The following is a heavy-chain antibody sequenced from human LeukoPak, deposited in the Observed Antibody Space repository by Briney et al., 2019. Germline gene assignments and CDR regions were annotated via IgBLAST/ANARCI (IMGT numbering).Heavy chain of an antibody. D-gene: IGHD6-19*01. J-gene: IGHJ4*02. CDR3: ARDRSRVRRQWLARDYFDY. CDR2: ISYDGSNK. V-gene: IGHV3-30-3*01. Sequence: GGSLRPSCAASGFTFSSYAMHWVRQAPGKGLEWVAVISYDGSNKYYADSVKGRFTISRDNSKNTLYLQMNSLRAEDTAVYYCARDRSRVRRQWLARDYFDYWGQGTLVTVSS. CDR1: GFTFSSYA.